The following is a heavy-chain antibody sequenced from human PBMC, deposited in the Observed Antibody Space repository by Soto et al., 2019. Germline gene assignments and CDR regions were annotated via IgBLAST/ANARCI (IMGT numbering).Heavy chain of an antibody. CDR1: GDSVSSNSAA. J-gene: IGHJ5*02. V-gene: IGHV6-1*01. CDR3: AREDYYGSGRTRGFDP. D-gene: IGHD3-10*01. CDR2: TYYRSKWYN. Sequence: PSQTLSLTCVISGDSVSSNSAAWNWIRQSPSRGLEWLGRTYYRSKWYNDYAVSVKSRITINPDTSKNQFSLQLNSVTPEDTAVNYCAREDYYGSGRTRGFDPWGQGNLLTVSS.